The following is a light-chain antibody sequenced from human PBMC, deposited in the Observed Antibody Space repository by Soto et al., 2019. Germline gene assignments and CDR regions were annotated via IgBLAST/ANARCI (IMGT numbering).Light chain of an antibody. J-gene: IGKJ1*01. CDR1: QSVSSS. CDR2: DAS. CDR3: QQRSNWPT. V-gene: IGKV3-11*01. Sequence: EIVLTQSPATVSLSPGERATLSFRAIQSVSSSLAWYQQKPGQAPRLLIYDASNGATGIPARFSGSGPGTDFTLTISSLEPEDFAVYYCQQRSNWPTIGQGTKVDI.